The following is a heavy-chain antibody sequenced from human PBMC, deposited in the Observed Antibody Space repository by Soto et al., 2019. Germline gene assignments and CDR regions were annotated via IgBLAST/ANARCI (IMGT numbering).Heavy chain of an antibody. CDR1: GFTFSSYG. Sequence: QVQLVESGGGVVQPGTSLRLSCAASGFTFSSYGMHWVRQAPGKGLEWVAVIWYDGSNKYYADSVKGRFTISRDNSENTLYLQLNSLRAEDTAVYYCARDRYSSGWYDLDYWGQGTLVNVSS. J-gene: IGHJ4*02. V-gene: IGHV3-33*01. D-gene: IGHD6-19*01. CDR2: IWYDGSNK. CDR3: ARDRYSSGWYDLDY.